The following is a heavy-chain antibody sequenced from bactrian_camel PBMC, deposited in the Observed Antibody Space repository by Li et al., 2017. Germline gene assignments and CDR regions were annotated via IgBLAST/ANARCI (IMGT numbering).Heavy chain of an antibody. CDR1: GYSAIRYC. V-gene: IGHV3S1*01. J-gene: IGHJ6*01. CDR2: IAPSTGST. Sequence: HVQLVESGGGSVQAGGSPRLSCTVSGYSAIRYCMAWFREAPGKEREGVAVIAPSTGSTYYDDSIKGRFTVSHVNSKKILYLEMNNLTDEDTAMYYCAARMYPDPSIPCSPRSRRPFGHWGQGTQVTVS. D-gene: IGHD3*01. CDR3: AARMYPDPSIPCSPRSRRPFGH.